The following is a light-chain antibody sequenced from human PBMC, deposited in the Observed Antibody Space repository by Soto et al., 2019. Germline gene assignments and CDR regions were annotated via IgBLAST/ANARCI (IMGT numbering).Light chain of an antibody. V-gene: IGKV3-11*01. CDR2: DAS. J-gene: IGKJ4*01. CDR3: QQRSNWPS. CDR1: QSVSSY. Sequence: EIVLTQSPATLSLSPGERATLSCRASQSVSSYLAWYQQKPGQAPRLLIYDASNRATCIPARFSGSGSGTDFTLANSSLEPEDFSVYYCQQRSNWPSVDGGTKVEIK.